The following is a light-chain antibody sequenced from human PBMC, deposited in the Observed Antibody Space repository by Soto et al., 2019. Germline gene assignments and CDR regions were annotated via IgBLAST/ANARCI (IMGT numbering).Light chain of an antibody. V-gene: IGKV3-20*01. CDR2: GAS. CDR3: QQYGSSGT. J-gene: IGKJ1*01. CDR1: QSVSNNY. Sequence: EIVLTQSPVPLSLSPGERATLSCRASQSVSNNYLAWYQQKPGQAPRLLIYGASNRATGIPDRFSGSGSGTDFTLTISRLEPEDFAVYYCQQYGSSGTFGQGTKVDI.